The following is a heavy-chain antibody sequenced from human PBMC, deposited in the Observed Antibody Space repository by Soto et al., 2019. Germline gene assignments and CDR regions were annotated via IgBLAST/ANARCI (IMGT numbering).Heavy chain of an antibody. Sequence: GGSLRLSCAVSGFTFSSYEMNWLRQAPGKGLEWVAYIGRSVTSTSYADSVKGRFTVSRDNAKNSLYLQMSSLRGEDTAVYYCASRQHDSLGYWGHGTLVTVSS. J-gene: IGHJ4*01. CDR2: IGRSVTST. CDR3: ASRQHDSLGY. CDR1: GFTFSSYE. V-gene: IGHV3-48*03. D-gene: IGHD3-22*01.